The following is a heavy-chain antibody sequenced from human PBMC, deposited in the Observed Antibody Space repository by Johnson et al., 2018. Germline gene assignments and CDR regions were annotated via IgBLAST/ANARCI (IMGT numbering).Heavy chain of an antibody. D-gene: IGHD6-6*01. CDR1: GFTFTSFW. Sequence: VQLVETGGGLVQPGGSLRLSCVPSGFTFTSFWMSWVRQAPGKGLEWVANIKQDGSEKYYVDSVKGRFTISRDNAKNSLYLQMNSLRAEDTAVYYCARAPYSSSHYYYYGMDVWGQGTTVTVSS. CDR2: IKQDGSEK. V-gene: IGHV3-7*04. CDR3: ARAPYSSSHYYYYGMDV. J-gene: IGHJ6*02.